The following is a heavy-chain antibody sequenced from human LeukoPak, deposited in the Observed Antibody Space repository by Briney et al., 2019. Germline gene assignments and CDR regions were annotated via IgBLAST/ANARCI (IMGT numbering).Heavy chain of an antibody. D-gene: IGHD3-9*01. CDR2: ISPTGGT. Sequence: SETLSLTCSVSGGSISSYYWSWIRQPPGKGLEWIGYISPTGGTNYNPSLTSRATVSVHTSKNLSSLELHPVTPAPTAMSFCARRSVTRWYFSDWGQGTLATVSS. CDR3: ARRSVTRWYFSD. CDR1: GGSISSYY. J-gene: IGHJ4*02. V-gene: IGHV4-4*09.